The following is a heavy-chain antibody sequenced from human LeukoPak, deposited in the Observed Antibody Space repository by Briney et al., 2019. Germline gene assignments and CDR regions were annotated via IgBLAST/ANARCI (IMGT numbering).Heavy chain of an antibody. Sequence: GGSLRLSCAASGFTFSDYYMDWVRQAPGKGLEWVGRSRNKANSYSTEYAVSVKGRFTISREDSKNSLYLQMNSLKTEDTAVYYCARVSSRSYFDYWGQGTLVTVSS. CDR2: SRNKANSYST. D-gene: IGHD3-10*01. CDR1: GFTFSDYY. V-gene: IGHV3-72*01. CDR3: ARVSSRSYFDY. J-gene: IGHJ4*02.